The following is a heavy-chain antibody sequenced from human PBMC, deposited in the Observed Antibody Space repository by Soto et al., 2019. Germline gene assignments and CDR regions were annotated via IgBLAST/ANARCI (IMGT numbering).Heavy chain of an antibody. CDR3: ARDQLATNWFDP. V-gene: IGHV3-11*04. J-gene: IGHJ5*02. CDR2: ISSSGSTI. CDR1: GFTFSDYY. Sequence: GGSLRLSCAASGFTFSDYYMSWIRQAPGKGLEWVSYISSSGSTIYYADSVKGRFTISRDNAKNSLYLQINSLRAEDTAVYYCARDQLATNWFDPWGQGTLVTVSS.